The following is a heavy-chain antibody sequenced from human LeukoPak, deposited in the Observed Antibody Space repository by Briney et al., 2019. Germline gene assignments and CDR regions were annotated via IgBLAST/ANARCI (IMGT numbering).Heavy chain of an antibody. J-gene: IGHJ4*02. CDR1: GNTLSEVS. V-gene: IGHV1-24*01. CDR3: ATALLVSSLNPSDH. Sequence: ASVKVTCKVSGNTLSEVSINWLRQAPGKGLEWMGGFDPEDGEFFYPQKFQDRVTFTEDTSTDTASMELTSLTSDDTAIYYCATALLVSSLNPSDHWGQGTLVTVAS. D-gene: IGHD3-3*02. CDR2: FDPEDGEF.